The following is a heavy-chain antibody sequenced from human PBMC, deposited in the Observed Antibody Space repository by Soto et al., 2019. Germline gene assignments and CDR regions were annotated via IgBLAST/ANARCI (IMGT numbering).Heavy chain of an antibody. Sequence: SETLSRTCTVSGGSMSSYYWTWIRQPAGKGLEWIGRVYSSGGTHYNPSLKSRVTISVDTSKNQFSLRLISVTDADTAVYYCARGQRFSDWFDPWGQGTLVNAS. CDR2: VYSSGGT. J-gene: IGHJ5*02. D-gene: IGHD3-3*01. CDR1: GGSMSSYY. CDR3: ARGQRFSDWFDP. V-gene: IGHV4-4*07.